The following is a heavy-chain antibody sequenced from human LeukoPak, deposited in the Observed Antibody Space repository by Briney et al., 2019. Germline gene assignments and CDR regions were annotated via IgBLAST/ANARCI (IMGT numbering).Heavy chain of an antibody. CDR3: LGGDRREY. J-gene: IGHJ4*02. Sequence: SVKGRFIISRDNAKDSLYLQMNSLRVEDTAVYYCLGGDRREYWGQGTLVTVSS. V-gene: IGHV3-21*06.